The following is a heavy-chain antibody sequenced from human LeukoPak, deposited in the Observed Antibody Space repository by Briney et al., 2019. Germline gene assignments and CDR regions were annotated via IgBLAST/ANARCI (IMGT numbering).Heavy chain of an antibody. V-gene: IGHV3-48*01. D-gene: IGHD6-25*01. CDR1: GFAFSSYS. Sequence: GGSLRLSCAASGFAFSSYSMNWVRQAPGKGLEWVSYISSSSSTIYYADSVKGRFTISRDNAKNSLYLQMNSLRAEDTAVYYCASAGIAAGTFQHWGQGTLVTVSS. J-gene: IGHJ1*01. CDR3: ASAGIAAGTFQH. CDR2: ISSSSSTI.